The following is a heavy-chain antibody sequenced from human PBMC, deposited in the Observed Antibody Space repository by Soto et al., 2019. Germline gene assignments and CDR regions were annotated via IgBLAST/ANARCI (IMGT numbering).Heavy chain of an antibody. V-gene: IGHV3-30*18. J-gene: IGHJ6*02. CDR2: ISYDGSNK. D-gene: IGHD2-2*01. CDR3: AKDEEYQLLGSNYYYYYGMDV. CDR1: GFTFSSYG. Sequence: GSLRLSCAASGFTFSSYGMHWVRQAPGKGLEWVAVISYDGSNKYYADSVKGRFTISRDNSKNTLYLQMNSLRAEDTAVYYCAKDEEYQLLGSNYYYYYGMDVWGQGTTVTVSS.